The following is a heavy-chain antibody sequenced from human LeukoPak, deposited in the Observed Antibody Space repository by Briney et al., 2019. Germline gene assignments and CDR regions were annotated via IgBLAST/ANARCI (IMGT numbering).Heavy chain of an antibody. D-gene: IGHD2-21*02. V-gene: IGHV4-34*01. Sequence: PSETLSLTXAVYGGSFRGYYWSWIRQPPGKGLEWIGEINHSGSTNYNPSLKSRVTISVDTSKNQFSLKLSSVTAADTAVYYCAREYCGGDCYGGAFGYWGQGTLVTVSS. CDR1: GGSFRGYY. J-gene: IGHJ4*02. CDR3: AREYCGGDCYGGAFGY. CDR2: INHSGST.